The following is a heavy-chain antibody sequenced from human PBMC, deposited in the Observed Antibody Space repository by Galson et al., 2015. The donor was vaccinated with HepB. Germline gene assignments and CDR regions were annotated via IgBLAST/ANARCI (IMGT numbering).Heavy chain of an antibody. Sequence: SLRLSCAASGFTFSYYAMSWVRQAPGKGLEWISAITPSGDNTYSADSMKGRFTISRDNSQNTLFLQMNSLRAEDTAIYYCVRESLMAMVTFDLWGRGTLVTVSS. V-gene: IGHV3-23*01. CDR1: GFTFSYYA. J-gene: IGHJ4*02. CDR2: ITPSGDNT. CDR3: VRESLMAMVTFDL. D-gene: IGHD5-18*01.